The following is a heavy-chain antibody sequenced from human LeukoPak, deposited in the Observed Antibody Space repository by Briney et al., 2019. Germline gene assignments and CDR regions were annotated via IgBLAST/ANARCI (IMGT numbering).Heavy chain of an antibody. CDR1: GYSISSGYY. J-gene: IGHJ4*02. D-gene: IGHD6-19*01. Sequence: SETLSLTCTVSGYSISSGYYWGWIRQPPGKGLEWIGSIYHSGSPYYNPSLKSRVTISVDTSKNQFSLKLSSVTAADTAVYYCARGLEQWLVREYYFDYWGQGTLVTVSS. CDR2: IYHSGSP. CDR3: ARGLEQWLVREYYFDY. V-gene: IGHV4-38-2*02.